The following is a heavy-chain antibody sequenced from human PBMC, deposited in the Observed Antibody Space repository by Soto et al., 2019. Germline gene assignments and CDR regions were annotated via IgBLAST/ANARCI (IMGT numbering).Heavy chain of an antibody. V-gene: IGHV3-30*18. CDR1: GFTFSSYG. CDR3: AKVGPDYGDYSFLV. CDR2: ISYDGSNK. D-gene: IGHD4-17*01. Sequence: QVQLVESGGGVVQPGRSLRLSCAASGFTFSSYGMHWVRQAPGKGLEWVAVISYDGSNKYYADSVKGRFTISRDNSKNTLYLQMNSLRAEDTAVYYCAKVGPDYGDYSFLVWGQGTMVTVSS. J-gene: IGHJ3*01.